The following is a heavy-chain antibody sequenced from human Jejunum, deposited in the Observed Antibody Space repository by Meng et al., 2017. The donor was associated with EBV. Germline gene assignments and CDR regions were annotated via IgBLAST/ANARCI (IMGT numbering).Heavy chain of an antibody. V-gene: IGHV4-39*06. CDR1: GDSITGSDYY. Sequence: RLQRQGSGPGLVRPSQTLSLTCTVSGDSITGSDYYWGWIRQPPGKGLNWVGTIYYSGSTYYNPSLKSRVTISLDTSKSQFSLKLTSVTAADTALYYCARGAYFSSSWYYFDYWGQGTLVTVSS. CDR3: ARGAYFSSSWYYFDY. D-gene: IGHD6-13*01. J-gene: IGHJ4*02. CDR2: IYYSGST.